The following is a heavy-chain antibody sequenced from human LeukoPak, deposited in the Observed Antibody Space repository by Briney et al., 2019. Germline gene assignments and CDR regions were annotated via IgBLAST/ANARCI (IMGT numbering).Heavy chain of an antibody. CDR3: TTAAYYDYVWGSYRYSGFRDY. CDR2: IKSKTDGGTT. D-gene: IGHD3-16*02. Sequence: GGSLRLSCAASGFTFSNAWMSWVRQAPGKGLEWVGRIKSKTDGGTTDYAAPVKGRFTISRDDSKNTLYLQMNSLKTEDTAVYYCTTAAYYDYVWGSYRYSGFRDYWGQGTLVTVSS. V-gene: IGHV3-15*01. J-gene: IGHJ4*02. CDR1: GFTFSNAW.